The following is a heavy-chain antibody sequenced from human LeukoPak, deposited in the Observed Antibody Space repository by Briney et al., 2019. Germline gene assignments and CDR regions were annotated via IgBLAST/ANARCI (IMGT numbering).Heavy chain of an antibody. CDR3: ARDRGSSSWYEAFDI. Sequence: GGSLRLSCAASGFTLSSYWMHWVRQAPGKGLVWVSRINTDGSSTSYADSVKGRFTISRDNAKNTLYLQMNSLRAEDTAVYYCARDRGSSSWYEAFDIWGQGTMVTVSS. D-gene: IGHD6-13*01. V-gene: IGHV3-74*01. CDR1: GFTLSSYW. J-gene: IGHJ3*02. CDR2: INTDGSST.